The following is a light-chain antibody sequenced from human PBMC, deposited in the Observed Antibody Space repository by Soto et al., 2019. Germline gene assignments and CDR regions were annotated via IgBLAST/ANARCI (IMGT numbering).Light chain of an antibody. CDR1: QSVSSSY. CDR2: GAS. V-gene: IGKV3-20*01. J-gene: IGKJ5*01. Sequence: ESVLTQSPGTLSLSPGERATLSCRASQSVSSSYLAWYQQKPGQAPRLLIYGASSRATGIPDRFSGSGSGPDFTLTISRLEPEDFAVYYCLQYGSSPLTVGQGPRLEIK. CDR3: LQYGSSPLT.